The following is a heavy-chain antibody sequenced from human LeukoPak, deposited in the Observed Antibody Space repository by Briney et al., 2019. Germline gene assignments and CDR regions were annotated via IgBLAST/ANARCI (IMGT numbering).Heavy chain of an antibody. D-gene: IGHD1-26*01. CDR2: IYHSGST. CDR3: ARISAY. Sequence: SETLSLTCSVYGGSFSSSYWSWIRQPPGKGLEWIGSIYHSGSTYYNSSLKSRVSISVDTSKNQFSLKLSSVTSADTAVYYCARISAYWGQGTLVTVSS. J-gene: IGHJ4*02. V-gene: IGHV4-34*01. CDR1: GGSFSSSY.